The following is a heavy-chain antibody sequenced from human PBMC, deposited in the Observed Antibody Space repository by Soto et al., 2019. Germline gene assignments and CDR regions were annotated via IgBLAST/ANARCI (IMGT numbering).Heavy chain of an antibody. D-gene: IGHD6-6*01. CDR2: FRTSGDGGTT. V-gene: IGHV3-23*01. Sequence: PGGSLRLSCAASGFTFSSYSMSWVRQAPGKGLEWVSGFRTSGDGGTTYYADSVKGRFTISRDNSKNMLFLQMNSLRAEDTAICYFPKNFHSRPGSQYFDYWAQGTLVTVSS. J-gene: IGHJ4*02. CDR3: PKNFHSRPGSQYFDY. CDR1: GFTFSSYS.